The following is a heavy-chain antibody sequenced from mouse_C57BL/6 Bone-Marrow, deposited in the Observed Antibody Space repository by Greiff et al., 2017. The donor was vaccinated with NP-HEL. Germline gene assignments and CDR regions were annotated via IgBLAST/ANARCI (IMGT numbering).Heavy chain of an antibody. Sequence: EVQLVESGGGLVKPGGSLKLSCAASGFTFSSYAMSWVRQTPEKRLEWVATISDGGSYTYYPDNVKGRFTISRDNAKNNLYLQMSHLKSEDTAMYYCARGDYGSRHNWGQGTLVTVSA. CDR3: ARGDYGSRHN. CDR2: ISDGGSYT. CDR1: GFTFSSYA. D-gene: IGHD1-1*01. V-gene: IGHV5-4*01. J-gene: IGHJ3*01.